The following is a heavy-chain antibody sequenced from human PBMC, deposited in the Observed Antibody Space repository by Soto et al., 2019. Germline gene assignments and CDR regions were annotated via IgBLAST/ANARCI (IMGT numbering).Heavy chain of an antibody. D-gene: IGHD2-2*01. Sequence: GGSLRLSCAASGFTFNNYAMGWVRQPPGKGLEWVSAITDSGDDTYYIDSVKGRFTISRDNSKSTLYLQMNSLRAEDTAIYYYAKLGSSSWSPHYYFDYWGQGTLVTVS. CDR1: GFTFNNYA. V-gene: IGHV3-23*01. CDR3: AKLGSSSWSPHYYFDY. CDR2: ITDSGDDT. J-gene: IGHJ4*02.